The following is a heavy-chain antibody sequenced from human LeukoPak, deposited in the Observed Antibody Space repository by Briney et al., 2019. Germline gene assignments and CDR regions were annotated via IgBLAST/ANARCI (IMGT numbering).Heavy chain of an antibody. CDR3: ARAFNDCGGDCYPFDY. CDR2: IYHSGSTIYHSGST. V-gene: IGHV4-4*02. Sequence: PSETLSLTCAVSGGSISSSNCWSWVRQPPGQGLEWIGEIYHSGSTIYHSGSTNYNLSLKSRVTISVDKSKNQFSLKLSSVTAADTAVYYCARAFNDCGGDCYPFDYWGQGTLVTVFS. CDR1: GGSISSSNC. J-gene: IGHJ4*02. D-gene: IGHD2-21*02.